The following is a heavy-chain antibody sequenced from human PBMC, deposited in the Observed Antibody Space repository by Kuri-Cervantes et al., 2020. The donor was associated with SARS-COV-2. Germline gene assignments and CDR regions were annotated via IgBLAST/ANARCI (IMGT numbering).Heavy chain of an antibody. D-gene: IGHD6-19*01. CDR1: GYTFTSYG. J-gene: IGHJ4*02. Sequence: AAVKVSCKASGYTFTSYGISWVRQAPGQGLEWMGWISAYNGNTNYEQKLQGRVTMTTDTSTSTAYMELRSLRSDDTAVYYCARDRVAVADGALEFDYWGQGTLVTVSS. CDR3: ARDRVAVADGALEFDY. CDR2: ISAYNGNT. V-gene: IGHV1-18*01.